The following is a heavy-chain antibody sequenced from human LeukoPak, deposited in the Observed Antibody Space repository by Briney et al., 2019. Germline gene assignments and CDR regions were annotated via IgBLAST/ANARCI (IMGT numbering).Heavy chain of an antibody. D-gene: IGHD6-19*01. J-gene: IGHJ4*02. V-gene: IGHV5-51*01. CDR3: ARARGQWPFFDY. CDR2: IYVADSDT. CDR1: GYSFTNYW. Sequence: PGESLKISCKGSGYSFTNYWIGWVRQMPGKGLEWMGLIYVADSDTKYSPSFQGQVTISADKSISTAYLQWSSLKASDTAMYYCARARGQWPFFDYWGQGTLVTVSS.